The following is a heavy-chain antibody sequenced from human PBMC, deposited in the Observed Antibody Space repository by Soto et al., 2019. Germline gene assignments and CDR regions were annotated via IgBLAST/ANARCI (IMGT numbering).Heavy chain of an antibody. D-gene: IGHD1-26*01. CDR1: GDSISSRSYY. CDR2: IYYGGSS. J-gene: IGHJ4*02. Sequence: SETLSLTCTVSGDSISSRSYYWGWIRQPQGKGLEWIASIYYGGSSYYNPSLKSRVTISVDTSNNKFSLTLSSVTAADTAVYYCVRHLGAGFFGDSGPDYWGQGILVTVSS. CDR3: VRHLGAGFFGDSGPDY. V-gene: IGHV4-39*01.